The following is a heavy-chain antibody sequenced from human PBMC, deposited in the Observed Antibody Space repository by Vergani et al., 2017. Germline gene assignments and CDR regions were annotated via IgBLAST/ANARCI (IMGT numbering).Heavy chain of an antibody. Sequence: EVQLVESGGGLVQPGGSLRLSCAASGFTVSSNYMSLVRQAPGKGLEWVSVIYSGGGTYYADSVKGRFTISRHNSKNTLYLQMNSLRAEDTAVYYCARGGCSSTSCYTPGFGPWGQGTLVTVSS. D-gene: IGHD2-2*02. V-gene: IGHV3-53*04. CDR2: IYSGGGT. CDR1: GFTVSSNY. J-gene: IGHJ5*02. CDR3: ARGGCSSTSCYTPGFGP.